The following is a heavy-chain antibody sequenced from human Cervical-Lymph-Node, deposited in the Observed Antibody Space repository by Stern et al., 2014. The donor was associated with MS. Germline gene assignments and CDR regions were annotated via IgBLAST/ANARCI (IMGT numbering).Heavy chain of an antibody. J-gene: IGHJ4*02. CDR2: IYYSGST. D-gene: IGHD6-6*01. Sequence: QVQLQESGPGLVKPSQTLSLTCTVSGGSISSGDYYWSWIRQPPGKGLEWLGYIYYSGSTSYNPSLKSLVTISVDTSKNQFSLKLSSVTAADTAVYYCARGRRGSSSSFNYWGQGTLVTVSS. V-gene: IGHV4-30-4*01. CDR1: GGSISSGDYY. CDR3: ARGRRGSSSSFNY.